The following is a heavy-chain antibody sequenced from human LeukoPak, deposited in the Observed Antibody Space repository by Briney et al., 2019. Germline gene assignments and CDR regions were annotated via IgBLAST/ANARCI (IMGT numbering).Heavy chain of an antibody. CDR2: ISYDGSNK. Sequence: GGSLRLSCAASGFTFSSYAMHWVRQAPGKGLEWVAVISYDGSNKYYADSVKGRLTISRDNSKNTLYLQMNSLRAEDTAVYYCARGPGKYSSSWYSDYWGQGTLVTVSS. CDR3: ARGPGKYSSSWYSDY. J-gene: IGHJ4*02. D-gene: IGHD6-13*01. CDR1: GFTFSSYA. V-gene: IGHV3-30-3*01.